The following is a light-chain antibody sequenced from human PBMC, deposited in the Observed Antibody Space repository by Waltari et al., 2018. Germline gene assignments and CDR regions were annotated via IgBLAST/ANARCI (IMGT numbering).Light chain of an antibody. Sequence: QSVLTQPPSVSGAPGQRVTISCTGSSSNIGAGYDVHWYQQLPGTAPKFLIYGNSNRPSGVPDRFSGYKSGTSASLAITGLQAEDEADYYCQSYDSSLSGVVFGGGTKLTVL. V-gene: IGLV1-40*01. CDR1: SSNIGAGYD. CDR3: QSYDSSLSGVV. J-gene: IGLJ2*01. CDR2: GNS.